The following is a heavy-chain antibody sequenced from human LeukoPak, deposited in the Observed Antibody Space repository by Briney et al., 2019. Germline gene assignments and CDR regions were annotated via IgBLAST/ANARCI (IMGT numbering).Heavy chain of an antibody. V-gene: IGHV3-7*01. CDR3: ARGGTFVSDY. D-gene: IGHD1-1*01. Sequence: PGGSLRLSCAASGFTFSTFWMSWVRQAPGKGLEWVANINRGGSEKYYVDSMKGRFTVSRDNAKNSLHLQMDSLRAEDTAVYYCARGGTFVSDYWGQGTLVTVSS. CDR2: INRGGSEK. J-gene: IGHJ4*02. CDR1: GFTFSTFW.